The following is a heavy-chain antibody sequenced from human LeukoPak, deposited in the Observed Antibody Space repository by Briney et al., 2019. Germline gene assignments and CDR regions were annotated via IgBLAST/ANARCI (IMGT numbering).Heavy chain of an antibody. J-gene: IGHJ6*03. D-gene: IGHD6-6*01. Sequence: SETLSLTCAVHGGSFNGYYWSWIRQPPGKGLEWIGEINHSGSTNYNPSLKSRVTISVDTSKNQFSLKLSSVTAADTAVYYCARYSSSGKYYYYYYYMDVWGKGTTVTVSS. CDR3: ARYSSSGKYYYYYYYMDV. CDR1: GGSFNGYY. CDR2: INHSGST. V-gene: IGHV4-34*01.